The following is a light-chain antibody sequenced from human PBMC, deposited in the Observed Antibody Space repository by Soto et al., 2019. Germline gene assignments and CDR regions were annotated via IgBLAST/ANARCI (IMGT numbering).Light chain of an antibody. V-gene: IGKV1-9*01. CDR3: QQFNNYPLT. Sequence: DVQLTQSPSFLSASVGDRVTITCRASQGISSYLAWYQQKPGKAPRLLIYAAPALQSWVPSRFSGSGSGTEFTLTISSLQPEDFATYYCQQFNNYPLTFGGGTKVDIK. J-gene: IGKJ4*01. CDR1: QGISSY. CDR2: AAP.